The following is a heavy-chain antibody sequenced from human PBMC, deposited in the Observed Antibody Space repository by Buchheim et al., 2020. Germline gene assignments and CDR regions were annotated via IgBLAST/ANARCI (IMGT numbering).Heavy chain of an antibody. D-gene: IGHD3-3*02. J-gene: IGHJ6*02. CDR1: GYTFTSYY. CDR3: ARDGERFWSGSSYYYGMDV. Sequence: QVQLVQSGAEVKKPGASVKVSCKASGYTFTSYYMHWVRQAPGQGLEWMGIINPSGGSTSYAQKFQGRVTMTRDTSTSTVYLELSSLRSEDTAVYYCARDGERFWSGSSYYYGMDVWGQGTT. CDR2: INPSGGST. V-gene: IGHV1-46*01.